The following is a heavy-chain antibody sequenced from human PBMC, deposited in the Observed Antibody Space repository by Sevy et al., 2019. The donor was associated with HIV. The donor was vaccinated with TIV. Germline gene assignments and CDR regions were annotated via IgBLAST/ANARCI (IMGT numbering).Heavy chain of an antibody. V-gene: IGHV3-23*01. CDR3: AREGCTKPHDY. Sequence: GGSLRLSCAASGFDFSIYSMSWVRQAPGKGLEWFSTLSFGCGKINYADSVKGQFTISRDNSKSSVYLQMNNMRVEDTAVYYCAREGCTKPHDYWGQGTLVTVSS. CDR2: LSFGCGKI. J-gene: IGHJ4*02. D-gene: IGHD2-8*01. CDR1: GFDFSIYS.